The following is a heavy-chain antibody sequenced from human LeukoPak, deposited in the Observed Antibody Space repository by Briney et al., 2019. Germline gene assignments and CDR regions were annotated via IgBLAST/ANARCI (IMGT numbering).Heavy chain of an antibody. CDR2: IYGSGST. CDR1: GGSINSYY. CDR3: ARSRGIFGVVILY. J-gene: IGHJ4*02. Sequence: SETLSLTCTVSGGSINSYYWSWIRQPAGKGLEWIGRIYGSGSTNYNPSLKRRVTMSVDTSKNQFSLKLSSVTAADTAVYYCARSRGIFGVVILYWGQGTLVTVSS. D-gene: IGHD3-3*01. V-gene: IGHV4-4*07.